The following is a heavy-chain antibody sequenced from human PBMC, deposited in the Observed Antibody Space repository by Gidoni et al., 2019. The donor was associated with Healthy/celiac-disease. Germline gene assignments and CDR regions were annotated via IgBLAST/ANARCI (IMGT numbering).Heavy chain of an antibody. D-gene: IGHD3-3*01. CDR2: IWDYGRNK. J-gene: IGHJ6*02. Sequence: QVQLVESGGGVVQPGRSLRLSCAASGFTFSSYGMHWVRQAPGKGLGWVAVIWDYGRNKYYADSVKGRFTISRDNSKNTLYLQMNSLRAEDTAVYYCARAYYDFWSGYYPTKTYYYYYGMDVWGQGTTVTVSS. CDR1: GFTFSSYG. V-gene: IGHV3-33*01. CDR3: ARAYYDFWSGYYPTKTYYYYYGMDV.